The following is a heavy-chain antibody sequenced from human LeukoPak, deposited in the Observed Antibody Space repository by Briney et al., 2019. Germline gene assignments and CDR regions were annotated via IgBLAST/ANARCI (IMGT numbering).Heavy chain of an antibody. CDR3: ARARPQEYYFDY. V-gene: IGHV1-69*13. CDR2: IIPIFGTA. J-gene: IGHJ4*02. CDR1: GGTFSSYA. Sequence: SVKVSCRASGGTFSSYAISWVRQAPGQGLEWMGGIIPIFGTANYAQKFQGRVTITADESTSTAYMELSSLRSEDTAVYYCARARPQEYYFDYWGQGTLVTVSS.